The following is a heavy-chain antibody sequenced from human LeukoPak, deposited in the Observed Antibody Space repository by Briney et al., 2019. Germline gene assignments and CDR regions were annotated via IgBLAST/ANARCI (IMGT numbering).Heavy chain of an antibody. D-gene: IGHD2-15*01. V-gene: IGHV4-34*01. J-gene: IGHJ4*02. CDR1: GGSCSGYY. CDR3: ARSPPIYCSGGSCYYFDY. CDR2: INHSGSN. Sequence: SETLSLTCAVYGGSCSGYYWSWMPQSPGKGLEGMVEINHSGSNNWNPSIKSRVTMSVDTSKNQFSQKLSSVPAADTAVYYCARSPPIYCSGGSCYYFDYWGQGTLVTVSS.